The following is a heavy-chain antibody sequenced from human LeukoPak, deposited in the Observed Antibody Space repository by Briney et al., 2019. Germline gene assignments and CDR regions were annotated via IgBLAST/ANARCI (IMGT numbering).Heavy chain of an antibody. V-gene: IGHV4-61*01. CDR3: ARYKFHNYFDP. Sequence: PSETLSLTCSVSGDSVSSSPYYWGWIRQPPGKGLEWIGNTFSTSTLYNASLRSRVTIVVDTSKNQFPLKLTSATAADTAIYFCARYKFHNYFDPWGQGTLVVVSS. CDR1: GDSVSSSPYY. J-gene: IGHJ5*02. CDR2: TFSTST. D-gene: IGHD5-24*01.